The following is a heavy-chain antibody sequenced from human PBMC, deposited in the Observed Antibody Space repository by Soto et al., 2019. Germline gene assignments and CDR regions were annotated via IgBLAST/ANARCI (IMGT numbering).Heavy chain of an antibody. J-gene: IGHJ6*03. V-gene: IGHV3-15*01. CDR2: IKSKTDGGTT. CDR1: GFTFSNAW. Sequence: GGSLRLSCAASGFTFSNAWMSWVRQAPGKGLEWVGRIKSKTDGGTTDYAAPVKGRFTISRDDSKNTLYLQMNSLKTEDTAVYYCTTAPEDFPYYYYYYMDVWGKGTTVTVSS. CDR3: TTAPEDFPYYYYYYMDV.